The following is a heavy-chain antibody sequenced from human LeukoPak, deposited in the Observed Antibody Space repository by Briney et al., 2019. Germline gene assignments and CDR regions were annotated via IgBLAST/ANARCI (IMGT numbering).Heavy chain of an antibody. CDR1: GITVSSNY. J-gene: IGHJ4*02. D-gene: IGHD6-13*01. Sequence: GGSLRLSCAVSGITVSSNYMSWVRQAPGKGLEWVSVIYSGGTTYYADSVKGRFTISRDTSKNTVYLQMNSVRAEDTAVYYCALDRNSNIWSYYWGQGTLVTVSS. CDR2: IYSGGTT. V-gene: IGHV3-53*01. CDR3: ALDRNSNIWSYY.